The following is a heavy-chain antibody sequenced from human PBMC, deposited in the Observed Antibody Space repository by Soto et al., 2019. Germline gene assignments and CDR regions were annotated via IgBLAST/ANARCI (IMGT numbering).Heavy chain of an antibody. CDR2: IIPIFGTA. CDR3: ARGDIVVVVAAIVEFTPLYGMDV. J-gene: IGHJ6*02. D-gene: IGHD2-15*01. V-gene: IGHV1-69*13. CDR1: GGAFTNYS. Sequence: GASVKVSCKVSGGAFTNYSLNWVRHAPGQGLERMGGIIPIFGTANYAQKFQGRVTITADESTSTAYMELSSLRSEDTAVYYCARGDIVVVVAAIVEFTPLYGMDVWGQGTTVTVSS.